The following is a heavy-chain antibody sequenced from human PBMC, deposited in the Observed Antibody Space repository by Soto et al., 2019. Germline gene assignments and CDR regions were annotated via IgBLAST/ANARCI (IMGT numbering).Heavy chain of an antibody. Sequence: SETLSLTCAVSGGSISSGGYSWSWIRQPPGKGLEWIGYIYHSGSTYYNPSLKSRVTISVDGSKNQFSLNLSSVTAADTAVYYCARVPGPWGQGTLVTVSS. CDR3: ARVPGP. D-gene: IGHD7-27*01. J-gene: IGHJ5*02. V-gene: IGHV4-30-2*01. CDR2: IYHSGST. CDR1: GGSISSGGYS.